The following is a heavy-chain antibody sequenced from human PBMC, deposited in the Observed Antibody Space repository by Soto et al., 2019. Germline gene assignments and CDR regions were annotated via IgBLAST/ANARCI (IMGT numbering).Heavy chain of an antibody. CDR1: GGFISSGGYY. J-gene: IGHJ4*02. D-gene: IGHD6-19*01. CDR3: ARVPPDRYSSGRLDC. CDR2: IYYSGDT. Sequence: QVQLQESGPGLVKPSQTLSLTCTVSGGFISSGGYYWSWIRQHPGKGLEWIGYIYYSGDTYYNPSLKSRVTIAVDTSKNQCALKMSFVTAADTAVYYCARVPPDRYSSGRLDCWGQGTLVTVSS. V-gene: IGHV4-31*03.